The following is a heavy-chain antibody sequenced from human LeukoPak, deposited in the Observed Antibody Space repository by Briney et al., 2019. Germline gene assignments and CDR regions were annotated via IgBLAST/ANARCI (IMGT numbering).Heavy chain of an antibody. D-gene: IGHD3-22*01. Sequence: GGSLRLSCAASGFTFSSYWMHWVRQAPGKGLVWVSRINSDGSSTSYADSVKGRFTISRDNAKNTLYLQMNSLRAEDTAVYYCARGSNYYDSSGYIYYFDYWGQGTLVTVSS. V-gene: IGHV3-74*01. CDR2: INSDGSST. CDR1: GFTFSSYW. J-gene: IGHJ4*02. CDR3: ARGSNYYDSSGYIYYFDY.